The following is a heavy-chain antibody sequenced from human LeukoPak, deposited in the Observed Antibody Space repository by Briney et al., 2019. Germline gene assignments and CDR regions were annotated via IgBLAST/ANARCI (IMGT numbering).Heavy chain of an antibody. CDR1: GGSIGGSSFY. J-gene: IGHJ6*02. Sequence: SETLSLTCTVSGGSIGGSSFYLGWIRQPPRKGLEWIGSVYSRGSTSYNPSVMSRVTISVDTSKNQFSLRLTSVTAADTAVYYCAREGRGRNTYYYGMDVWGQGTTVTVSS. D-gene: IGHD1-14*01. CDR3: AREGRGRNTYYYGMDV. V-gene: IGHV4-39*02. CDR2: VYSRGST.